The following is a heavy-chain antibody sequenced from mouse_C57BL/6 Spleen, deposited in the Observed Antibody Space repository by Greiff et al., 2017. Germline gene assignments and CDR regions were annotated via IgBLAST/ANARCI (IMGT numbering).Heavy chain of an antibody. CDR3: ARDLAGKAY. CDR1: GFTFSSYA. Sequence: EVKLVESGGGLVKPGGSLKLSCAASGFTFSSYAMSWVRQTPEKRLEWVATISDGGSYTYYPDNVKGRFTISRDNAKNNLYLQMSHLKSEDTAMYYCARDLAGKAYWGQGTLVTVSA. J-gene: IGHJ3*01. V-gene: IGHV5-4*01. CDR2: ISDGGSYT. D-gene: IGHD4-1*01.